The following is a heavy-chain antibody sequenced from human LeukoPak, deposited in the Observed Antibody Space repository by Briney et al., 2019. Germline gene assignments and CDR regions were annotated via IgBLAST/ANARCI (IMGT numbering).Heavy chain of an antibody. CDR2: ISGDGGST. CDR1: GFTFDDYA. D-gene: IGHD3-10*01. CDR3: AKAKLLWFGELSGMGY. Sequence: PGGSLRLSCAASGFTFDDYAMHWVRQAPGKGLEWVSLISGDGGSTYYADSVKGRFTISRDNSKNSLYLQVNSLRTEDTALYYRAKAKLLWFGELSGMGYWGQGTLVTVSS. V-gene: IGHV3-43*02. J-gene: IGHJ4*02.